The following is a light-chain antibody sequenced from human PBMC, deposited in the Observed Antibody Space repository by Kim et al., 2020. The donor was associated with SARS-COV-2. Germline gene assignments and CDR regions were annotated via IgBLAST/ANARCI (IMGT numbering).Light chain of an antibody. CDR3: QVWDSSSDHRGV. V-gene: IGLV3-21*04. J-gene: IGLJ1*01. Sequence: PGKTARITCGGNNIGSKSVHWYQQTPGQAPVLVIYYDSDRPSGIPERFSGSNSGNTATLTISRVEAGDEADYYCQVWDSSSDHRGVFGTGTKVTVL. CDR2: YDS. CDR1: NIGSKS.